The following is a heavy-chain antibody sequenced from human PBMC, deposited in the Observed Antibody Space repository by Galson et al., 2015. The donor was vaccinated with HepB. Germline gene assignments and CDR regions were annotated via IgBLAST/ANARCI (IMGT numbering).Heavy chain of an antibody. V-gene: IGHV3-23*01. CDR1: GFTFSSYA. J-gene: IGHJ4*02. CDR3: AKDLMLEAAGPYYFDY. CDR2: ISGSGGST. Sequence: SLRLSCAASGFTFSSYAMSWVRQAPGKGLEWVSAISGSGGSTYYADSVKGRFTISRDNSKNTLYLQMNSLRAEDTAVYYCAKDLMLEAAGPYYFDYGGQGTLVTVSS. D-gene: IGHD6-13*01.